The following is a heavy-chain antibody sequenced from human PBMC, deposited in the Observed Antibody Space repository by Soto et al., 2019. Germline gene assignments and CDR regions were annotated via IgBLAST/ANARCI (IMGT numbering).Heavy chain of an antibody. V-gene: IGHV1-69*01. Sequence: QVRLEQSGPEVKKPGSSVRVSCQASGGARTSYPIHWVRQAPGQGLEWMGVIDPMFDTSNLAESFKARLTLTEDVSTKTVYMYLTGLRSDDTAVYLCATYPRPYHWIDIWGQGTLLTVSS. CDR1: GGARTSYP. CDR3: ATYPRPYHWIDI. CDR2: IDPMFDTS. J-gene: IGHJ5*02. D-gene: IGHD2-21*01.